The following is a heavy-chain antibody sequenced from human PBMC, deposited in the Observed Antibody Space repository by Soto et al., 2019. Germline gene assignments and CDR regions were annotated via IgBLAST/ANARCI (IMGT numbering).Heavy chain of an antibody. CDR3: ARTYLSIAAAGSFDY. J-gene: IGHJ4*02. CDR1: GDSVSSNSAA. CDR2: TYYRSKWYN. D-gene: IGHD6-13*01. Sequence: SQTLSLTCAISGDSVSSNSAAWNWIRQSPSRGLEWLGRTYYRSKWYNDYAVSVKSRITINPDKSKNQFSLPLNSVTPEDTAVYYCARTYLSIAAAGSFDYWGQGTLVTVSS. V-gene: IGHV6-1*01.